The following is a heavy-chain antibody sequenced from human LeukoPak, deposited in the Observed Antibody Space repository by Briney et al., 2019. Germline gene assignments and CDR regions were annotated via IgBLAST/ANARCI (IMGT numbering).Heavy chain of an antibody. J-gene: IGHJ4*02. Sequence: ASVKVSCKASGYTFTSYGISWVRQAPGKGLEWVSAISGSGGSTYYADSVKGRFTISRDNSKNTLYLQMNSLRAEDTAVYYCAKCGGGSSGWPYFDYWGQGTLVTVSS. CDR2: ISGSGGST. CDR3: AKCGGGSSGWPYFDY. D-gene: IGHD6-19*01. CDR1: GYTFTSYG. V-gene: IGHV3-23*01.